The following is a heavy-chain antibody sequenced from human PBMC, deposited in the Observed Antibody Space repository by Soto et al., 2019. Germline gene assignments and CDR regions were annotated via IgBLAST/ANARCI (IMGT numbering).Heavy chain of an antibody. J-gene: IGHJ4*02. V-gene: IGHV3-23*01. CDR3: AKDSGRFGELFHY. Sequence: GGSLRLSCVASGFTLSTYAMSWVRQAPGKGLEWVSGITGSGGSTYYADSVKGRFTISRDSSKNTLSLEMTSLRAEDTAVYYCAKDSGRFGELFHYWGQGTLVTVSS. CDR2: ITGSGGST. CDR1: GFTLSTYA. D-gene: IGHD3-10*01.